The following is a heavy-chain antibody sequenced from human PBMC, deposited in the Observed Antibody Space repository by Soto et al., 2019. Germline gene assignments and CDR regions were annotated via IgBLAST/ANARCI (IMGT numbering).Heavy chain of an antibody. Sequence: SETLSLTCTVSGGSISSGGYYWSWIRQHPGKGLEWIGYIYYSGSTYYNPSLKSRVTISVDTSKNQFSLKLSSVTAADTAVYYCARATHYYGSGSYYRAYYYYYMDVWGKGTTVTVSS. J-gene: IGHJ6*03. D-gene: IGHD3-10*01. V-gene: IGHV4-31*03. CDR3: ARATHYYGSGSYYRAYYYYYMDV. CDR1: GGSISSGGYY. CDR2: IYYSGST.